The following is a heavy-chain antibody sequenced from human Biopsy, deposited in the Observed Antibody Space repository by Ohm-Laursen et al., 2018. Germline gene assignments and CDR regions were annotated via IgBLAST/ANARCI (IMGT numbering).Heavy chain of an antibody. CDR3: ARGGSGSGYYGMDV. J-gene: IGHJ6*02. CDR2: IIPIVGIT. Sequence: SSVKVSCKASGYAFHTYYMHWVRQAPGQGLVYLGRIIPIVGITNHAQTFQGRITLTADKSTFTVYMELSRLRSDDTAIYYCARGGSGSGYYGMDVWGQGATVSVSS. V-gene: IGHV1-69*04. D-gene: IGHD3-10*01. CDR1: GYAFHTYY.